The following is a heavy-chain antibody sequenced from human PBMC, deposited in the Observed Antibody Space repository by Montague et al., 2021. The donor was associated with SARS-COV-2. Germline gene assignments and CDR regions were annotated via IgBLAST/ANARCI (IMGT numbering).Heavy chain of an antibody. Sequence: SVKGRFTISRDNAKNSLSLQMNGLRADDTAVYYCARIGGWSGGFWGQGTLVTVSS. V-gene: IGHV3-11*03. J-gene: IGHJ4*02. D-gene: IGHD2-8*02. CDR3: ARIGGWSGGF.